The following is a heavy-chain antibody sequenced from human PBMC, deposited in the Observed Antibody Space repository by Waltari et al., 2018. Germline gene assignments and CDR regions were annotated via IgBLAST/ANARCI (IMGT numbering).Heavy chain of an antibody. CDR1: GFTFSSYA. Sequence: EVQRLESGGGLVQPGGSLRLSCAASGFTFSSYAMSWVRQAPGKGLEWVSAMSGSGGSTYDAVPVKGRFNSARDNAKNSLYLQMNRLIAEDTAVYYCAKDKGGGDVFDYWGQGTLVTVSS. D-gene: IGHD3-16*01. CDR2: MSGSGGST. CDR3: AKDKGGGDVFDY. V-gene: IGHV3-23*01. J-gene: IGHJ4*02.